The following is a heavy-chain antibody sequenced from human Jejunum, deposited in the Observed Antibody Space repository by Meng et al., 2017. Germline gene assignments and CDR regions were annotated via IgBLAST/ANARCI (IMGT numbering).Heavy chain of an antibody. J-gene: IGHJ4*02. V-gene: IGHV4-4*02. Sequence: QVHLPEPGPGLWKPSGTLSLTCEVSGDSISSTNWWDWLRQPPGKGLEWIGEIYHSGRTNFNPSLESRVTISVDESKNQFSLTLNSVTAADTAVYYCARGVGDIRVGFDYWGQGILVTVSS. D-gene: IGHD5-12*01. CDR1: GDSISSTNW. CDR2: IYHSGRT. CDR3: ARGVGDIRVGFDY.